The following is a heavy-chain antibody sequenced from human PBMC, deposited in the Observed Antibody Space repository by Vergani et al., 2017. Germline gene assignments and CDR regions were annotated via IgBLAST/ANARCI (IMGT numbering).Heavy chain of an antibody. CDR3: ARFLTGTTIYYYYGMDV. J-gene: IGHJ6*02. D-gene: IGHD1-20*01. CDR2: IYHSGST. CDR1: GGTISSSNW. V-gene: IGHV4-4*02. Sequence: QVQLQESGPGLVKPSGTLSLTCDVSGGTISSSNWWCWVRQPPGKGLEWIGDIYHSGSTNYNPYLKSRVTISVDKSKNQSSLKLSSVTAADTAVYYCARFLTGTTIYYYYGMDVWGQGTTVTVSS.